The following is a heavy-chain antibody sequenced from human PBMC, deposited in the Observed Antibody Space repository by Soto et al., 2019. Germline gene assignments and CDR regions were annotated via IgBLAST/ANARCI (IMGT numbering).Heavy chain of an antibody. CDR3: ARIPYDILTGYGYYGMDV. J-gene: IGHJ6*02. Sequence: SETLSLTCTVSGGSISSYYWSWIRQPPGKGLEWIGYIYYSGSTNYNPSLKSRVTISVDTSKNEFSLKLSSVTAADTAVYYCARIPYDILTGYGYYGMDVWGQGTTVTVSS. CDR1: GGSISSYY. V-gene: IGHV4-59*08. D-gene: IGHD3-9*01. CDR2: IYYSGST.